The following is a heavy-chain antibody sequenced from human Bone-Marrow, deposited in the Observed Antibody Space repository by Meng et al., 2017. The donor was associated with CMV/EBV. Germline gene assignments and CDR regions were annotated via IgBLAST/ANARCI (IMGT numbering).Heavy chain of an antibody. J-gene: IGHJ6*02. CDR1: GFTFSSYS. CDR2: ISSSSYI. V-gene: IGHV3-21*01. D-gene: IGHD2-2*02. CDR3: ARTGRGRGSYCSSTSCYKPYGMDV. Sequence: GGSLRLSCAASGFTFSSYSMNWVRQAPGKGLEWVSSISSSSYIYYADSVKGRFTISRDNAKNSLYLQMNSLRAEDTAVYYCARTGRGRGSYCSSTSCYKPYGMDVWGQGTTVTVSS.